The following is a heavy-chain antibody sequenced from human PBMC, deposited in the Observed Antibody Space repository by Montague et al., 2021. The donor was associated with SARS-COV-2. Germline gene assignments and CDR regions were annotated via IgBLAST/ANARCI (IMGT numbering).Heavy chain of an antibody. D-gene: IGHD4-11*01. CDR3: ARTRPDYNDYVFDY. V-gene: IGHV4-59*02. J-gene: IGHJ4*02. Sequence: SETLSLTCIVSGSSVRSYYWSWIRQPPGKGLEWIGYIYDSGSTNYNPSLKSRVTISVDTSKNQFPLKLSSVTTADTAVFYCARTRPDYNDYVFDYWGQGILVTVSS. CDR1: GSSVRSYY. CDR2: IYDSGST.